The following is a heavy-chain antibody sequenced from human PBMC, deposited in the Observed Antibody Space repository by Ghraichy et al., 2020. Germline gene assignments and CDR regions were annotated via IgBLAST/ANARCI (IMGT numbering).Heavy chain of an antibody. CDR3: ARGEMTTVTRGHYYSMDV. CDR1: GGSFSGYY. Sequence: SETLSLTCAVYGGSFSGYYWSWIRQPPGKGLEWIGEINHSGRTNYNPSLKSRVTISVDTSKNQFSLKLSSVTAADTAVYYCARGEMTTVTRGHYYSMDVWGQGTTVTVSS. V-gene: IGHV4-34*01. D-gene: IGHD4-17*01. CDR2: INHSGRT. J-gene: IGHJ6*02.